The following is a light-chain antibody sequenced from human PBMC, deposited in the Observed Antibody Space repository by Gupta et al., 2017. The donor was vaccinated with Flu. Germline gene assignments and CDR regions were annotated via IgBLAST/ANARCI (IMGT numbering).Light chain of an antibody. CDR1: ESVNRNH. CDR3: HHYGTSPYT. CDR2: GTS. Sequence: PSPSTLSLSPGESATLSCRAGESVNRNHLAWYQQKPGQAPRLLIYGTSNRAPGIPDRFSGGGSGTDFTLTINRLEPEDSAVFYCHHYGTSPYTFGQGTNLEI. J-gene: IGKJ2*01. V-gene: IGKV3-20*01.